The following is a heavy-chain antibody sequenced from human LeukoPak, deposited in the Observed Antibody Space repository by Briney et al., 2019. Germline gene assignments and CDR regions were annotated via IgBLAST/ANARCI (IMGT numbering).Heavy chain of an antibody. D-gene: IGHD3-9*01. CDR2: INPNSGGT. CDR1: GYTFTGYY. CDR3: ARDFDWLSEYAFDY. V-gene: IGHV1-2*02. J-gene: IGHJ4*02. Sequence: GASVKVSCRASGYTFTGYYMHWVRQAPGQGLEWMGWINPNSGGTNYAQKFQGRVTMTRDTSISTAYMELSRLRSDDTAVYYCARDFDWLSEYAFDYWGQGTLVTVSS.